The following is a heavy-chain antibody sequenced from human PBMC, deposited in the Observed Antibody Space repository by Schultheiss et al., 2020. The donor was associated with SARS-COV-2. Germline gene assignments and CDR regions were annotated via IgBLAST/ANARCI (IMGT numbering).Heavy chain of an antibody. CDR2: ISGYTGNA. CDR3: ARGGRAGGMTTVTTGYYGMDV. D-gene: IGHD4-17*01. J-gene: IGHJ6*02. V-gene: IGHV1-18*01. Sequence: ASVKVSCKASGYTFTSYGISWVRQAPGQGLEWMGWISGYTGNAKFAQKFQGRVTMTTDTSTSTAYMELRSLRSDDTAVYYCARGGRAGGMTTVTTGYYGMDVWGQGTTVTVSS. CDR1: GYTFTSYG.